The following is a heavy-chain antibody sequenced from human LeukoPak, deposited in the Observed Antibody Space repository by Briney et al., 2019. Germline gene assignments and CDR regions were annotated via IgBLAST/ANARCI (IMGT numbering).Heavy chain of an antibody. CDR1: GFTFSSYG. D-gene: IGHD3-10*01. V-gene: IGHV3-30*18. CDR2: ISYDGSNK. CDR3: AKVGDGSGSYLRPYYYGMDV. J-gene: IGHJ6*02. Sequence: GGSLRLSCAASGFTFSSYGMHWVRQAPGKGLEWVAVISYDGSNKYYADSVKGRFTISRDNSKNTLYLQMNGLRAEDTAVYYCAKVGDGSGSYLRPYYYGMDVWGQGTTVTVSS.